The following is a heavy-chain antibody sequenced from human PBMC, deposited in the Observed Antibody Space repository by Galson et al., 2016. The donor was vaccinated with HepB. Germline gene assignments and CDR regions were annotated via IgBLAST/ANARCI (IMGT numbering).Heavy chain of an antibody. CDR1: GFTFSDYY. V-gene: IGHV3-11*06. J-gene: IGHJ5*02. D-gene: IGHD3-10*01. CDR3: ASEYYPHA. Sequence: SLRLSCAASGFTFSDYYMSWIRQAPGKGLEWVSDISTSSTHTNYADSVKGRFTISRDNAKNSLYLQMHSLRAEDTAVYYCASEYYPHAWGQGTLVTVSS. CDR2: ISTSSTHT.